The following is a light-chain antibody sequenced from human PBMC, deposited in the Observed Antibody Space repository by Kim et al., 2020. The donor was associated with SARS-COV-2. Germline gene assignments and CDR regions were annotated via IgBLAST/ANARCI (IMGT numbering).Light chain of an antibody. Sequence: ASVGDRVSITCRASQGINSALAWYQQKPEKSPKFLIYDGTSLESGVPSRFSGSGSGTDFTLIISSLQPEDFATYYCQQYHNYPITFGQGTRLEIK. J-gene: IGKJ5*01. CDR3: QQYHNYPIT. CDR1: QGINSA. V-gene: IGKV1D-13*01. CDR2: DGT.